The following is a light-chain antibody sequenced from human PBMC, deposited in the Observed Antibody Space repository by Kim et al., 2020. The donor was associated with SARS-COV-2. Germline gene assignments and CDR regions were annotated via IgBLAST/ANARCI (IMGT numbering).Light chain of an antibody. CDR2: KAS. J-gene: IGKJ1*01. CDR3: QQYNSDPGK. V-gene: IGKV1-5*03. Sequence: DIQMTQSPSTLSASVGDRVTITCRASQSISSWLAWYQQKPGKAPKLLIYKASSLESGVPSRFSGSGSGTEFTLTISSLQPDDFATYYCQQYNSDPGKFGQGTKVDIK. CDR1: QSISSW.